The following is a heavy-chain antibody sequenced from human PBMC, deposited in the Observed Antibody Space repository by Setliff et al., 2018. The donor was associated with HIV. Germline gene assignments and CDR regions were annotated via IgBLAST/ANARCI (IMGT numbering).Heavy chain of an antibody. D-gene: IGHD2-21*01. Sequence: GGSLRLSCAASGFTFSRYWMSWVRQAPGKGLEWVANIKEDGSEKYYVDSVKGRFTVSRVNAQDSMYLQMNSLRAEDTAVYYCARDGGEHWGQGTLVTVS. CDR1: GFTFSRYW. J-gene: IGHJ4*02. CDR3: ARDGGEH. CDR2: IKEDGSEK. V-gene: IGHV3-7*01.